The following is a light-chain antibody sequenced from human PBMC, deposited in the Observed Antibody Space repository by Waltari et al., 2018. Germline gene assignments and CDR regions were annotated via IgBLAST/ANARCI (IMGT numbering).Light chain of an antibody. J-gene: IGKJ3*01. CDR3: QQFRA. CDR1: QGISSA. CDR2: AAS. Sequence: AIQLTQSPSSLSASVGDRVTITCPASQGISSALAWYQQKPGKAPKLLIYAASSLESGGPSRFSGRGSGTDFTPPISSLQPEDFATYYCQQFRAFGPGTKVDIK. V-gene: IGKV1-13*02.